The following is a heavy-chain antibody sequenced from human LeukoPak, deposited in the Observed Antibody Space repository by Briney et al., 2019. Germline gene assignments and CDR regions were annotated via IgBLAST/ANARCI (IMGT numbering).Heavy chain of an antibody. D-gene: IGHD5/OR15-5a*01. CDR2: IWYDGSKT. V-gene: IGHV3-33*01. J-gene: IGHJ4*02. CDR1: GFIFRSYG. CDR3: ARGSTIDY. Sequence: GGSLRLSCAASGFIFRSYGMHWVRQAPGKGLEWVAVIWYDGSKTYYTDSVKGRFTISRDNSKNTLYLQMNSLRAEDTAVYYCARGSTIDYWGQGTLVTVSS.